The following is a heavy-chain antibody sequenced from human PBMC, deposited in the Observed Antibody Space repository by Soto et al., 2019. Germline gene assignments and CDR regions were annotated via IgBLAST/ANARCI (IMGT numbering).Heavy chain of an antibody. V-gene: IGHV3-11*05. CDR1: GFTFSDYY. J-gene: IGHJ4*02. D-gene: IGHD1-26*01. CDR3: AKARGGYRHRDFDS. Sequence: GGSLRLSCAASGFTFSDYYMSWIRQAPGKGLEWVSYISSSSSYTNYADSVKGRFTISRDNAKKTLYLQMDSLRSEDTALYYCAKARGGYRHRDFDSWGQGTLVTVSS. CDR2: ISSSSSYT.